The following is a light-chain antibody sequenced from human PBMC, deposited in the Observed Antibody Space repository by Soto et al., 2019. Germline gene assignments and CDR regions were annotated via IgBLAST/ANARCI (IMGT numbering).Light chain of an antibody. CDR3: SSYVGNNNLV. CDR2: EVY. CDR1: FNDVGGYNY. V-gene: IGLV2-8*01. J-gene: IGLJ3*02. Sequence: QSALTQPPSASGSPGQSVTISCTGTFNDVGGYNYVSWYQQHPGKAPKAIIYEVYKRPSGVPDRFSGSKSGKTASLTVSGLQADDEADYYCSSYVGNNNLVFGGGTKLTVL.